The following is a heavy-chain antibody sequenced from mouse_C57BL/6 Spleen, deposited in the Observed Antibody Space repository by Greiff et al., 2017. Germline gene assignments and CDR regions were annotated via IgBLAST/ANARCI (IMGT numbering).Heavy chain of an antibody. CDR3: TPTWYVGY. Sequence: EVMLQESGAELVRPGASVKLSCTASGFNIKGYYMHWVQQRPEQGLEWIGSIDPETGYTDYASKFQGQATITADTSSNTAYLQLSSLTSEDTAVYYCTPTWYVGYWGQGTTLTVSS. CDR2: IDPETGYT. D-gene: IGHD2-14*01. CDR1: GFNIKGYY. J-gene: IGHJ2*01. V-gene: IGHV14-4*01.